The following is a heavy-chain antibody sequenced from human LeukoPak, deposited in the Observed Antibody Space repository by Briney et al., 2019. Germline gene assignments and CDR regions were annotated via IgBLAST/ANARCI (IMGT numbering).Heavy chain of an antibody. Sequence: GGSLRLSCAASGFTVSSSNMNWVRQAPGKGLEWISVIHSGGSTHYADSVKGRFTISRDNSKNTLYLQMNSLRAEDTAVYYCAKEPNYGDYSDYWGQGTLVTVSS. CDR1: GFTVSSSN. CDR3: AKEPNYGDYSDY. CDR2: IHSGGST. D-gene: IGHD4-17*01. J-gene: IGHJ4*02. V-gene: IGHV3-53*01.